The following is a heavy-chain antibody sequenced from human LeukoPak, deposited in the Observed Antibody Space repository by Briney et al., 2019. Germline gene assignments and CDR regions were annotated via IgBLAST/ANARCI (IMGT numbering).Heavy chain of an antibody. D-gene: IGHD6-13*01. CDR1: GYTFSSYY. J-gene: IGHJ4*02. V-gene: IGHV1-46*01. Sequence: ASVKVSCKASGYTFSSYYMHWVRQAPGQGLEWMGVINPSGGTTTYAQKFQGRVTMTRDTSTSTVYMEVSSLRSEDTAVYYCARDSAAAGTLYFDSWGQGTLVTVSS. CDR2: INPSGGTT. CDR3: ARDSAAAGTLYFDS.